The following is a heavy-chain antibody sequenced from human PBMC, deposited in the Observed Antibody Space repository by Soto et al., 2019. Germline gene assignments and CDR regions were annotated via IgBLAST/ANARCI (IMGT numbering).Heavy chain of an antibody. Sequence: SVKVSCKASGGTFSSYAISGVRQAPGQGLEWMGGIIPIFGTANYAQKFQGRVTITADESTSTAYMELSSLRSEDTAVYYCASGWPGRCGAARDNGYSQWIKSGWFDPCGQGTLVTLCS. J-gene: IGHJ5*02. CDR2: IIPIFGTA. CDR3: ASGWPGRCGAARDNGYSQWIKSGWFDP. CDR1: GGTFSSYA. V-gene: IGHV1-69*13. D-gene: IGHD5-12*01.